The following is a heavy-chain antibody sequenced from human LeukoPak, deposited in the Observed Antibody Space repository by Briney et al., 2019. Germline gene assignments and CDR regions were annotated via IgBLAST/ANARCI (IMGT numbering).Heavy chain of an antibody. CDR2: ISGSGDTR. V-gene: IGHV3-23*01. Sequence: GGSLRLSCAASGFTFNNYAMTWGRQAPGKRLEWVSTISGSGDTRHYVHSPKGRFTISRDHSKSTLYLNMDGLRAEDTAIYYCAKNLRFLEWLANLDVWGKGTAVTVSS. CDR3: AKNLRFLEWLANLDV. D-gene: IGHD3-3*01. J-gene: IGHJ6*04. CDR1: GFTFNNYA.